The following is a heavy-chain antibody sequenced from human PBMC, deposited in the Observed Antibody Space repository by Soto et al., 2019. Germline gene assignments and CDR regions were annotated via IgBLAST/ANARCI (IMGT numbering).Heavy chain of an antibody. V-gene: IGHV4-39*01. J-gene: IGHJ4*02. Sequence: SETLSLTCTVTGDSISSRSYYWGWIRQPPGKGLEWIGSIYYSGSTYNNPSLRSRVSMSIDTSKDQFSLKLKSVTAADTALYFCAGQRTSVVTQAYFDVWGPGXLVTVSS. CDR2: IYYSGST. CDR3: AGQRTSVVTQAYFDV. D-gene: IGHD2-21*02. CDR1: GDSISSRSYY.